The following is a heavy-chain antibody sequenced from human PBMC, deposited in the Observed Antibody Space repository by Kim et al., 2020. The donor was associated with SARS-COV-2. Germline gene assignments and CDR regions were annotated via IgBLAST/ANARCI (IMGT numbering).Heavy chain of an antibody. CDR3: NVWGYCSSTSCYTSYYYYMDV. D-gene: IGHD2-2*02. V-gene: IGHV3-7*01. CDR2: IKQDGSEK. Sequence: GGSLRLSCAASGFTFSSYWMSWVRQAPGKGLEWVANIKQDGSEKYYVDSVKGRFTISRDNAKNSLYLQMNSLRAEDTAVYYCNVWGYCSSTSCYTSYYYYMDVWGKGTTVTVSS. CDR1: GFTFSSYW. J-gene: IGHJ6*03.